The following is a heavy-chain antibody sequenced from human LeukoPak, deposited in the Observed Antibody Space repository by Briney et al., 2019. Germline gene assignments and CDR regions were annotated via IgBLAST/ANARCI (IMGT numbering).Heavy chain of an antibody. CDR2: IWPDGSNK. D-gene: IGHD7-27*01. Sequence: QPGRSLRLSCAASGFTFNSYGMFWVRQAPGKGLEWVAFIWPDGSNKLYGDSVKGRFTISRDNSKNTVYLQMNSLRAEDTAVYYCAREDTGEGFHYWGQGTLVTVSS. CDR3: AREDTGEGFHY. CDR1: GFTFNSYG. V-gene: IGHV3-33*01. J-gene: IGHJ4*02.